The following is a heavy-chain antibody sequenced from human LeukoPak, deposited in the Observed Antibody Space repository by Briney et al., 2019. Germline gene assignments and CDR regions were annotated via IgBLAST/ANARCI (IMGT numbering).Heavy chain of an antibody. D-gene: IGHD1/OR15-1a*01. CDR3: ARDGETARTADY. Sequence: PGASLRLSCAASGFTFSSYAMIWVRQIPGKGLEGLEWVSSISGSGCSTYYADSVKGRFTVSRDNSKNTLYLQMDSLRAEDTAAYYCARDGETARTADYWGQGTLVTVSS. J-gene: IGHJ4*02. CDR2: ISGSGCST. V-gene: IGHV3-23*01. CDR1: GFTFSSYA.